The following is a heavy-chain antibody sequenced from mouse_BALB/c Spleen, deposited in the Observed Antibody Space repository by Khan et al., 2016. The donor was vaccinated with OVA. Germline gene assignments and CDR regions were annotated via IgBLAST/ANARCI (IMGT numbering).Heavy chain of an antibody. D-gene: IGHD2-14*01. J-gene: IGHJ4*01. V-gene: IGHV1S81*02. CDR1: AYTFTSYY. CDR2: INPSNGGT. CDR3: TSHYRYDGSSLYAMDY. Sequence: QVQLKQSGAELVKPGASVKLSCKASAYTFTSYYMFWVKQRPGQGLEWIGEINPSNGGTNFNEKFKSKATLTVDKSSSTAYMQLSSLTSDDSAVYTSTSHYRYDGSSLYAMDYWGQGTSVTVSS.